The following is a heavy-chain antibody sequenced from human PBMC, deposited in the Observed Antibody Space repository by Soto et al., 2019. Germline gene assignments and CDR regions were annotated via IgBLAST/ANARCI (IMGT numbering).Heavy chain of an antibody. CDR2: VYSSGGT. V-gene: IGHV4-4*07. D-gene: IGHD3-3*01. CDR3: ARGQRFADWVDP. Sequence: QVHLQQSGPGLVNPSETLSLTCTVSGGSMSSYYWTWIRQPAGKGLEWIGRVYSSGGTHYNPSPKSRVTIALDTSKNQFSLRLLSVTDADTAVYYCARGQRFADWVDPWGQGTLVTVSS. CDR1: GGSMSSYY. J-gene: IGHJ5*02.